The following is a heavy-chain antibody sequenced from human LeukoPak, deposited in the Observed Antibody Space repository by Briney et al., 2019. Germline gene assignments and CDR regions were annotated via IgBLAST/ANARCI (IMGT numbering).Heavy chain of an antibody. CDR2: IYYSGST. CDR1: GGSISSSSYY. CDR3: ARDLSLGAAAGTGWFDP. Sequence: PSETLSLTCTVSGGSISSSSYYWGWIRQPPGKGLEWIGSIYYSGSTYYNPSLKSRVTISVDTSKNQFSLKLSSVTAADTAVYYCARDLSLGAAAGTGWFDPWGQGTLVTVSS. D-gene: IGHD6-13*01. J-gene: IGHJ5*02. V-gene: IGHV4-39*07.